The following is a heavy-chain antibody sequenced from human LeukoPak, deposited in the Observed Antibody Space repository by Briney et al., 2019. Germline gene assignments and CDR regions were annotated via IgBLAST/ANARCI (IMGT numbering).Heavy chain of an antibody. CDR3: ASFSGWSTIYYYYHYGMDV. V-gene: IGHV1-8*01. J-gene: IGHJ6*02. CDR2: MNPNSGNT. Sequence: ASVKVSCKASGYTFTSYDINWVRQATGQGLEWMGWMNPNSGNTRYAQKLQGRVTMTRNISLSPAYMELSSLRSEDTAVYYCASFSGWSTIYYYYHYGMDVWGQGTTVTVSS. D-gene: IGHD6-19*01. CDR1: GYTFTSYD.